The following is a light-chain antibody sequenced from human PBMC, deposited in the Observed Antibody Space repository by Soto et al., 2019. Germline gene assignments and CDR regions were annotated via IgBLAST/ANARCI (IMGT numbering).Light chain of an antibody. CDR3: QKYNSA. J-gene: IGKJ4*02. Sequence: DIQMTQSPSSLSASVGDRVTITCRASQGISNYLAWYQQKPGKVPKLLIYAASTLQSGVPSRFSGSGSGTDFTLTISSLQPEDVATYYCQKYNSAFGGGTKAEIK. CDR2: AAS. CDR1: QGISNY. V-gene: IGKV1-27*01.